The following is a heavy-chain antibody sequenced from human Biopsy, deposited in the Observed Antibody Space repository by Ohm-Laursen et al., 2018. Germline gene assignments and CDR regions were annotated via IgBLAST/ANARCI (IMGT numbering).Heavy chain of an antibody. V-gene: IGHV3-23*01. D-gene: IGHD4-17*01. J-gene: IGHJ4*02. CDR1: GFTFSSYA. Sequence: LRLSCSASGFTFSSYAMTWVRQAPGKGLEWVSVINTSGGSTHYAVSVKGRFTISRDNSKNTLYLRMSSLRAEDTAVYYCAKPADSYGSEFYFDYWGQGTLVTVSS. CDR3: AKPADSYGSEFYFDY. CDR2: INTSGGST.